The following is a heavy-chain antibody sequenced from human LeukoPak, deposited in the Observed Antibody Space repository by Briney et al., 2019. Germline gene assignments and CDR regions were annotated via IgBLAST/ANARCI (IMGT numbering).Heavy chain of an antibody. Sequence: SVKVSCKASGGTFSTYAISWVRQAPGQGLEWVGGIIPPLGTPNYAQKVQGRVTITADKSTTTAYMELSSLRSEDTAVYYCASDISMVRGVKGDDYYVMVVWGNGTTVTVSS. D-gene: IGHD3-10*01. CDR2: IIPPLGTP. V-gene: IGHV1-69*10. CDR1: GGTFSTYA. J-gene: IGHJ6*04. CDR3: ASDISMVRGVKGDDYYVMVV.